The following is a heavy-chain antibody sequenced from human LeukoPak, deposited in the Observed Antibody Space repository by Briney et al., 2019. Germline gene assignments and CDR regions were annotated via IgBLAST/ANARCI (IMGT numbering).Heavy chain of an antibody. V-gene: IGHV3-74*01. CDR3: AKGVTYCSGGSCYSPLVH. CDR1: GFTFSSYW. CDR2: INSDETIS. J-gene: IGHJ4*02. Sequence: GGSLRLSCAASGFTFSSYWMHWVRQVPNQGLMWVSRINSDETISEYVDSVNGRFTISRDNSKNTLYLQMNSLRAEDTAVYYCAKGVTYCSGGSCYSPLVHWGQGTLVTVSS. D-gene: IGHD2-15*01.